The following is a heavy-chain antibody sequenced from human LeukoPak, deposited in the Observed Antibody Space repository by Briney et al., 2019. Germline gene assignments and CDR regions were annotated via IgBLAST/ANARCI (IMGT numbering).Heavy chain of an antibody. Sequence: GGSLRLSCAASGFTFSSYGMHWVRQAPGKGLDWVAFIRYDGSNKYYADSVKGRFTISRDNSKNTLYLQMNSLRAEDTAVYYCAKDPTVVTGDYYYYMDVWGKGTTVTISS. CDR2: IRYDGSNK. CDR1: GFTFSSYG. D-gene: IGHD4-23*01. J-gene: IGHJ6*03. V-gene: IGHV3-30*02. CDR3: AKDPTVVTGDYYYYMDV.